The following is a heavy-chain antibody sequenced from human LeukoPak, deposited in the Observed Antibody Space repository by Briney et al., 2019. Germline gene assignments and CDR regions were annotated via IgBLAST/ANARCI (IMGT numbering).Heavy chain of an antibody. CDR2: IYSADST. D-gene: IGHD2-15*01. J-gene: IGHJ4*02. CDR1: GLSSSFYS. CDR3: IKGLLAS. V-gene: IGHV3-66*01. Sequence: GGSLRLSCAASGLSSSFYSMSWVRQAPGKGLEWVSNIYSADSTYYADSVKGRFTISRDNSKNTLFLQMNSLRDEDSAVYYCIKGLLASWGQGALVTVSS.